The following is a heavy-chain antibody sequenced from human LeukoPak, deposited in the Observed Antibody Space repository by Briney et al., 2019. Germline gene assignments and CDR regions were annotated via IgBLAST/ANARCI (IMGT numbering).Heavy chain of an antibody. CDR2: IKQDESEK. V-gene: IGHV3-7*01. D-gene: IGHD3-10*01. CDR3: ARLSAYYYGSYFYYYMDV. J-gene: IGHJ6*03. Sequence: GGSLRLSCAVSGFSFSSYWMSWVRQAPGKGPEWVANIKQDESEKYSVDSVKGRFTISRDNAKNSLYLQMKNLRADDTALYYCARLSAYYYGSYFYYYMDVWGKGTTVTVSS. CDR1: GFSFSSYW.